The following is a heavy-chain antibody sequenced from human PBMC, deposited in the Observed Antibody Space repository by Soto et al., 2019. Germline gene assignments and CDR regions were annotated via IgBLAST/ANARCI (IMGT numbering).Heavy chain of an antibody. CDR3: AREREIVLMKGPYYYYGMDV. J-gene: IGHJ6*02. CDR2: INPSGGST. V-gene: IGHV1-46*01. Sequence: ASVKVSCKASGYTFTSYYMHWVRQAPGQGLEWMGIINPSGGSTSYAQKFQGRVTMTRDTSTSTVYMELSSLRSEDTAVYYCAREREIVLMKGPYYYYGMDVWAQRTTVTVSS. D-gene: IGHD2-8*01. CDR1: GYTFTSYY.